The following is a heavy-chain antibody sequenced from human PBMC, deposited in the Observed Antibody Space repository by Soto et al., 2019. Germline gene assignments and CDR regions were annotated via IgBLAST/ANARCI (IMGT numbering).Heavy chain of an antibody. CDR1: GYTFTSYG. CDR3: ARGSADSDY. V-gene: IGHV1-18*01. D-gene: IGHD6-13*01. CDR2: ISTYNVNT. Sequence: GASVKVSCKASGYTFTSYGISWVRRAPGQGLEWMGWISTYNVNTNYAQKLQGRVTMTTDTSTSTAYMELRSLTYDDTAVYYSARGSADSDYWGQGTLVTVSS. J-gene: IGHJ4*02.